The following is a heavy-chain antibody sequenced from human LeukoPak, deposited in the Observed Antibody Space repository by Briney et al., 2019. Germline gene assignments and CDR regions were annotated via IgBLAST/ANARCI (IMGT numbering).Heavy chain of an antibody. Sequence: SETLSLTCTVSGGSISSSSYYWGWIRQPPGKGLEWIGSIYYSGSTYYNPSLKSRVTISVDTSKNQFSLKLSSVTAAGTAVYYCARAPIVGATTGFDYWGQGTLVTVSS. CDR1: GGSISSSSYY. CDR3: ARAPIVGATTGFDY. CDR2: IYYSGST. V-gene: IGHV4-39*01. J-gene: IGHJ4*02. D-gene: IGHD1-26*01.